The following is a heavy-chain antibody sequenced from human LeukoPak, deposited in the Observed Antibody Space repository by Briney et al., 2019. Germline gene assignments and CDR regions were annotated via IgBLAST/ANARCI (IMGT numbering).Heavy chain of an antibody. D-gene: IGHD3-10*01. CDR3: ARDQYLDYYGSGSDNYYYYMDV. V-gene: IGHV4-59*01. Sequence: PSETLSLTCTVSGGSICSYYWSWIRQPPGKGLEWIGYIYYSGSTNYNPSLKSRVTISVDTSKNQFSLKLSSVTAADTAVYYCARDQYLDYYGSGSDNYYYYMDVWGKGTTVTVSS. CDR2: IYYSGST. CDR1: GGSICSYY. J-gene: IGHJ6*03.